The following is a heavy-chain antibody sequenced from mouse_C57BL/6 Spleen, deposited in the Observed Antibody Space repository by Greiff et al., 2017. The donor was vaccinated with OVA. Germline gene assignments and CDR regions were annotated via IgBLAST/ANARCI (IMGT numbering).Heavy chain of an antibody. J-gene: IGHJ4*01. CDR2: ISDGGSYT. D-gene: IGHD4-1*01. CDR1: GFTFSSYA. CDR3: ARTGPRDYCAMDY. V-gene: IGHV5-4*03. Sequence: EVKLVESGGGLVKPGGSLKLSCAASGFTFSSYAMSWVRQTPEKRLEWVATISDGGSYTYYPDNVKGRFTISRDNAKNNLYLQLSHLKSEDTAMYYCARTGPRDYCAMDYWGQGTSVTVSS.